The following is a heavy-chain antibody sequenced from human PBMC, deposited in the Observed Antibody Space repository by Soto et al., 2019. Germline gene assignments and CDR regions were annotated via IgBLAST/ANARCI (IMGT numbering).Heavy chain of an antibody. J-gene: IGHJ5*02. Sequence: GESLKISCNGSGYSFTIYWIGWVRQMPGKGLEWMGIIYPGDSDTRYSPSFQGQVTISADKSISTAYLQWSSLKASDTAMYYCARQGIAVAGPGGWFDPWGQGTLVTVSS. D-gene: IGHD6-19*01. CDR1: GYSFTIYW. V-gene: IGHV5-51*01. CDR2: IYPGDSDT. CDR3: ARQGIAVAGPGGWFDP.